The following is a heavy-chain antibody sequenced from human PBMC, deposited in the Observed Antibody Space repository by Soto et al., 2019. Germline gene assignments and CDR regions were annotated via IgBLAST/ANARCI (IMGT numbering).Heavy chain of an antibody. Sequence: EVQLVESGGGLVQPGGSLRLSCAASGFTFSSYWMHWVRQAPGKGLVWVSRINPDGSTTNYADSVKGRFTISRDNAKNTLYLRMNSLRAEDTAVYYCARVAVAAYHFDYWGQGTLVTVSS. J-gene: IGHJ4*02. V-gene: IGHV3-74*01. CDR3: ARVAVAAYHFDY. CDR2: INPDGSTT. CDR1: GFTFSSYW. D-gene: IGHD6-19*01.